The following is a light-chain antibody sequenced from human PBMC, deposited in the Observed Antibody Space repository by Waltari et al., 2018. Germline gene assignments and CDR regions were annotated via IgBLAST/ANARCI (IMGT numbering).Light chain of an antibody. J-gene: IGKJ1*01. Sequence: GRASRDISTKLAWYQQKPGRAPKLLIYKASSLESGVPARFSGSGSGTEFTLTISTLQPDDFATYYCQEYVDDLWTFGQGTKVEIK. V-gene: IGKV1-5*03. CDR3: QEYVDDLWT. CDR2: KAS. CDR1: RDISTK.